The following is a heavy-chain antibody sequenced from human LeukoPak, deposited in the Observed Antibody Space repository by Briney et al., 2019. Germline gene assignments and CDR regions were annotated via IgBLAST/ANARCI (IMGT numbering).Heavy chain of an antibody. CDR2: IASSSSHI. J-gene: IGHJ4*02. D-gene: IGHD5-18*01. CDR1: GFTFSSHS. CDR3: ARGSSADTTMGDY. Sequence: GGSLRLSCAASGFTFSSHSMNWVRQAPGKGLEWVASIASSSSHIYYPDSVKGRFTIYRANGKNSLYLQMNGLRAEETAVYYCARGSSADTTMGDYWGLGTLVTVSS. V-gene: IGHV3-21*01.